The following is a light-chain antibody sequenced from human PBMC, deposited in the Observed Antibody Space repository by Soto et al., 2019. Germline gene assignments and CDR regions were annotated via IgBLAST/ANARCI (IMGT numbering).Light chain of an antibody. CDR2: TAS. CDR1: QGISSY. Sequence: DIQMTQSPSSMSASVGNRVTITWWGGQGISSYLAWYQQKPGKAPKALIYTASSLQSGVPSRFSASGSGTEFTLTISSLQHDDFATYYCQQYNTYPLTFCGGTKVDIK. CDR3: QQYNTYPLT. J-gene: IGKJ4*01. V-gene: IGKV1D-16*01.